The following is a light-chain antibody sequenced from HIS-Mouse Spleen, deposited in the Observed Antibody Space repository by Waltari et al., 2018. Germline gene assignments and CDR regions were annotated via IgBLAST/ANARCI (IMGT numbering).Light chain of an antibody. CDR3: CSYAGSSTWV. Sequence: QSALTQPASVSGSPGQSITISCTGTSSDVGSYNLVSWYQQHPGKAPKLMMYEGSKRPLGVSNRLSGSKSGNTASLAIAGLQAEDGADYYCCSYAGSSTWVFGGGTKLTVL. J-gene: IGLJ3*02. CDR2: EGS. V-gene: IGLV2-23*01. CDR1: SSDVGSYNL.